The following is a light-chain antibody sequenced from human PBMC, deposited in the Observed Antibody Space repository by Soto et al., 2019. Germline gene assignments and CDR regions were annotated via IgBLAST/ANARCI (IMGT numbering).Light chain of an antibody. CDR1: QSVSSGY. CDR2: GAS. V-gene: IGKV3-20*01. CDR3: QQYGSSPYT. J-gene: IGKJ2*01. Sequence: EIVLTQSPGTLSFSPGERATLSCRASQSVSSGYLAWYQQKPGQAPRLLIYGASSRATGIPDRFSGSGSGTDFTLTISRLEPEDFAVYYCQQYGSSPYTFGQGTKLEIK.